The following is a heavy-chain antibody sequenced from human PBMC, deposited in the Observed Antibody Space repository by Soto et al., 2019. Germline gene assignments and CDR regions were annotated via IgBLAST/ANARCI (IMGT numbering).Heavy chain of an antibody. J-gene: IGHJ6*03. CDR1: GFTFSDYD. Sequence: PGGSLRLSSTASGFTFSDYDMSWIRQAPGKGLEWVSYISSSGSTIYYADSVKGRFTISRDNAKNSLYLQMNSLRAEDTAVYYCARTMVRGVMTLQHYYYMDVWGKGTTVTVSS. D-gene: IGHD3-10*01. CDR2: ISSSGSTI. V-gene: IGHV3-11*01. CDR3: ARTMVRGVMTLQHYYYMDV.